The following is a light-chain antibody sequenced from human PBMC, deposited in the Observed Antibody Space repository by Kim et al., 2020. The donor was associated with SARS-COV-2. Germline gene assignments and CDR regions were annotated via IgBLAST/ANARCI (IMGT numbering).Light chain of an antibody. CDR2: AAS. V-gene: IGKV1-39*01. Sequence: SASAGDRVTITCRASQSIRNYLNWYQQKPGKAPKLLIYAASSLQTGVPSRFSGSGSGTDFTLTISSLQPEDCATYYCQQSYKLPYTFGQGTKLEI. CDR3: QQSYKLPYT. J-gene: IGKJ2*01. CDR1: QSIRNY.